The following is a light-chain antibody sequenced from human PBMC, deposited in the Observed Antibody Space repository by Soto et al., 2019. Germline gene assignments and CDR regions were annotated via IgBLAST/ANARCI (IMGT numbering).Light chain of an antibody. Sequence: ILMTQSPATLSVSPGERATLSCRASQSVNNNLAWYQQKPGQAPRLLIYDASTRATGIPVRFSGSGSGTEFTLTISGLQSEDFAVYYCQQYNNWPPWTFGQGTKVEI. V-gene: IGKV3-15*01. CDR3: QQYNNWPPWT. CDR2: DAS. J-gene: IGKJ1*01. CDR1: QSVNNN.